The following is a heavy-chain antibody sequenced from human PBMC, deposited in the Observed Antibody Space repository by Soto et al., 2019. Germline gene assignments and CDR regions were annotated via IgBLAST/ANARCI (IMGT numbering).Heavy chain of an antibody. CDR1: GFTFDDFA. Sequence: GGSLRLSCAASGFTFDDFAMHWVRQAPGKGLEWVSGISWSGGYIAYGDSVKGRFTISRDNAKNSLYLEMKSLRSEDTALYYCAKSKQQLVRGENWFDPWGQGTLVTVSS. CDR2: ISWSGGYI. D-gene: IGHD6-13*01. J-gene: IGHJ5*02. CDR3: AKSKQQLVRGENWFDP. V-gene: IGHV3-9*01.